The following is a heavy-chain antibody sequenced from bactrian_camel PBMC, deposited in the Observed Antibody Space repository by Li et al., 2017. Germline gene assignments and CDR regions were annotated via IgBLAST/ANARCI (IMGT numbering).Heavy chain of an antibody. CDR3: SVATTSGTVNY. V-gene: IGHV3S40*01. CDR1: GFTFSIYV. J-gene: IGHJ4*01. D-gene: IGHD5*01. CDR2: INSGGDTP. Sequence: VQLVESGGGLVQPGGSLTLSCAASGFTFSIYVMSWVRQAPGKGLEWVSTINSGGDTPYYADSVKGRFTISRDNAKNTLYLQLNSLKTEDTALYYCSVATTSGTVNYWGQGTQVTVS.